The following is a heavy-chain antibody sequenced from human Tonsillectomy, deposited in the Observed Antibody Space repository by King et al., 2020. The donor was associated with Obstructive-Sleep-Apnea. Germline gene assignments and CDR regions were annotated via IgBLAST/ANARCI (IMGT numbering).Heavy chain of an antibody. CDR2: INQDGSEK. V-gene: IGHV3-7*03. CDR1: GFTFSTYW. CDR3: AGDGTYKDILAGSPGGFSFYGMEV. Sequence: VQLVESGGGLVQRGGSLRLSCAASGFTFSTYWMSWVRQAPGKGLEWVANINQDGSEKYYVDSVKGRLTITRDNAKNSLSLQMNSLRVEDTAVYYCAGDGTYKDILAGSPGGFSFYGMEVWGQGTTVTVSS. D-gene: IGHD3-9*01. J-gene: IGHJ6*02.